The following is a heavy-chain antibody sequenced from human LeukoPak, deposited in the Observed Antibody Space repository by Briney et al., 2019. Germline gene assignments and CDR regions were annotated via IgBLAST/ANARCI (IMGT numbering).Heavy chain of an antibody. J-gene: IGHJ6*02. D-gene: IGHD3-22*01. CDR2: IYSGGST. V-gene: IGHV3-53*04. CDR1: GFTVSSNY. Sequence: HPGGSLRLSCAASGFTVSSNYMSWVRQAPGKGLEWVSVIYSGGSTYYADSVKGRFTISRHNSKNTLYLQMNSLRAEDTAVYYCARDQSSGYWYGMDVWGQGTTVTVSS. CDR3: ARDQSSGYWYGMDV.